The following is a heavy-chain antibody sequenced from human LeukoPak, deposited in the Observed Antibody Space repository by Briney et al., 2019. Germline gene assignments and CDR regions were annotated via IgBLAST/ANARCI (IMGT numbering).Heavy chain of an antibody. Sequence: EGSLRLSCAASGFTFSSHWMHWVRQAPGKGLVWVSRINSVGSRTDYADSVKGRFTISRDNARNTLYLQMNSLRAEDTAVYYCTSDTVDTTLGIDYWGQGTLVTVSS. CDR2: INSVGSRT. CDR1: GFTFSSHW. CDR3: TSDTVDTTLGIDY. D-gene: IGHD5-18*01. V-gene: IGHV3-74*01. J-gene: IGHJ4*02.